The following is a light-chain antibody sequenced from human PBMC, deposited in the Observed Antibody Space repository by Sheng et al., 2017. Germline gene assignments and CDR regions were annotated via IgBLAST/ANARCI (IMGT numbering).Light chain of an antibody. CDR2: DTS. J-gene: IGKJ2*01. CDR1: QRVSGY. Sequence: ERVMTQSPATLSVSPGERATLSCRASQRVSGYFAWYQQKPGQAPRLLIYDTSNRASGIPARFSGSGSGTDFTLAVSRLEPEDFAVYYCQQYGDPPYTFGQGTKLEIK. CDR3: QQYGDPPYT. V-gene: IGKV3-11*01.